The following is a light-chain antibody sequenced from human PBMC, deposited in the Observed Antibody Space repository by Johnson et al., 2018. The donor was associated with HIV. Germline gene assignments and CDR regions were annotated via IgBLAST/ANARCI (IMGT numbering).Light chain of an antibody. J-gene: IGLJ1*01. V-gene: IGLV1-51*01. CDR1: SSNIGNNY. CDR3: GPWDSSLSARYV. CDR2: DNN. Sequence: QSVLTQPPSVSAAPGQKVTISCSGSSSNIGNNYVSWYQQLPGTAPKLLIYDNNKRPSGIPDRFSGSKSGTSATLGITGLQTGDEADYYCGPWDSSLSARYVLGTGTKVTVL.